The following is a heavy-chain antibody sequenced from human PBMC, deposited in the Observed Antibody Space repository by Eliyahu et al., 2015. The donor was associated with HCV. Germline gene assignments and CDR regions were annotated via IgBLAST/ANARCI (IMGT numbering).Heavy chain of an antibody. J-gene: IGHJ6*02. CDR3: ARAVGNWGGMDV. D-gene: IGHD1-26*01. Sequence: QVQLQESGPGLXXPSGTLSLTCAVSGXPISSSHWWTWVRQPPGKGLEWIGEIYHSGSTNYNPSLKSRVTMSRDKSKNQFTLKVTSVTAADTAVYFCARAVGNWGGMDVWGQGTTVTVSS. CDR2: IYHSGST. CDR1: GXPISSSHW. V-gene: IGHV4-4*02.